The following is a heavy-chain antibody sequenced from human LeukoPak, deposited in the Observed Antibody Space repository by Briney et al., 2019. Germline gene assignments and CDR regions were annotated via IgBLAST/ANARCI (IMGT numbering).Heavy chain of an antibody. D-gene: IGHD5-24*01. CDR1: GGSISSYY. J-gene: IGHJ5*02. V-gene: IGHV4-59*06. CDR2: IYYSGST. CDR3: ARSRDGYNYVGMDWFDP. Sequence: SETLSLTCTVSGGSISSYYWSWIRQPPGKGLEWIGYIYYSGSTYYNPSLKSRVTISVDTSKNQFSLELSSVTAADTAVYYCARSRDGYNYVGMDWFDPWGQGTLVTVSS.